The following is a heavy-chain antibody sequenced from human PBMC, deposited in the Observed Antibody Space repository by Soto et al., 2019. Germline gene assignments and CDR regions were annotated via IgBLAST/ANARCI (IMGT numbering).Heavy chain of an antibody. CDR3: ARQVLQAPHYGMDV. J-gene: IGHJ6*02. Sequence: GESLKISFRTSGYSFSNYLICWVRQMPVKGLEWMGIVYPGDSDTRYSPSFQGQVTISDDKSISTAYLQWSSLKASDTAMYYCARQVLQAPHYGMDVFGQGTTVTFSS. CDR2: VYPGDSDT. D-gene: IGHD2-15*01. CDR1: GYSFSNYL. V-gene: IGHV5-51*01.